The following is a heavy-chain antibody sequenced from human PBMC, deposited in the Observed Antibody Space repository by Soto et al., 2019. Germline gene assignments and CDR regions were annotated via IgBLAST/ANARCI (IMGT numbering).Heavy chain of an antibody. Sequence: QVQLVQSGAEVKKPGASVKLSCKASGYTFTSYYIHWVRQPPGQGLEWMAIINPNGGSTNYAQKFQGRVTVTRDTSTSTVYMELTSLRSEDTAVYYCARNLATGDYWGQGTLVTVSS. V-gene: IGHV1-46*01. D-gene: IGHD1-1*01. CDR2: INPNGGST. CDR1: GYTFTSYY. J-gene: IGHJ4*02. CDR3: ARNLATGDY.